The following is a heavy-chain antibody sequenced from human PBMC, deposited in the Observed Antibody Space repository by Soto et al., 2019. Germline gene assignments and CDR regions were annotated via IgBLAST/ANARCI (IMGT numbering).Heavy chain of an antibody. D-gene: IGHD3-3*01. CDR1: GYTFTGYY. CDR2: INPNSGGT. V-gene: IGHV1-2*04. Sequence: QVQLVQSGAEVKKPGASVKVSCKASGYTFTGYYMHWVRQAPGQGLEWMGWINPNSGGTNYAQKCQGWVTMTRDTSISTAYMELSRLRSDDTAVYYCARGGGDFWHSTRKGGFDPWGQGTLVTVSS. CDR3: ARGGGDFWHSTRKGGFDP. J-gene: IGHJ5*02.